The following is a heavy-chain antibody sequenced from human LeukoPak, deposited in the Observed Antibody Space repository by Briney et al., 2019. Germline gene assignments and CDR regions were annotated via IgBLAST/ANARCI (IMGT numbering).Heavy chain of an antibody. Sequence: SSQTLSLTCTVSGGSIDSGDSYWSWIRQPPGKGLEWIGYIYHSGSTYYNPSLKSRITMSVDTSKKQFSLKLTSVTAADTAVYYCARATVTVFDYWGQGTLVTVSS. CDR2: IYHSGST. J-gene: IGHJ4*02. V-gene: IGHV4-30-4*01. D-gene: IGHD4-17*01. CDR3: ARATVTVFDY. CDR1: GGSIDSGDSY.